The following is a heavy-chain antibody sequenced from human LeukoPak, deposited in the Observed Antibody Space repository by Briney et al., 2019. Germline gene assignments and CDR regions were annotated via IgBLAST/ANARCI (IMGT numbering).Heavy chain of an antibody. CDR1: GGSISNYY. CDR3: AREGPPNYDTI. V-gene: IGHV4-59*01. J-gene: IGHJ3*02. CDR2: IYYSGST. D-gene: IGHD3-9*01. Sequence: PSETLSLTCTVSGGSISNYYWNWIRQPPGKGLEWIGYIYYSGSTNYNPSLKSRVTISVDTSKNQFSLKLNSVTAADTAVYYCAREGPPNYDTIWGQGTMVTVSS.